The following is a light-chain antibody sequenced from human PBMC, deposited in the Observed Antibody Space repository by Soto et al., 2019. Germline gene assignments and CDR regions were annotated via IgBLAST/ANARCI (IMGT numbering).Light chain of an antibody. V-gene: IGKV3-15*01. CDR2: GES. Sequence: EIVMTQAPATLSLSPGDRATLSCRASQSVRSHLAWCQQKPGQPPRLLIFGESTRATGVPARFSGSGSGTEFTLIISSLQSEDFAVYYCQQYNNWHLTFGGGTKVDVK. J-gene: IGKJ4*01. CDR1: QSVRSH. CDR3: QQYNNWHLT.